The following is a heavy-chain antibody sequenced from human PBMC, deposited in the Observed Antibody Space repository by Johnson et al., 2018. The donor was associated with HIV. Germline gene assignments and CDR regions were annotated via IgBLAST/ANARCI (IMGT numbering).Heavy chain of an antibody. V-gene: IGHV3-11*01. J-gene: IGHJ3*02. Sequence: QVQLVESGGGVVQPGRSLRLSCAASGFTFSDYYMSWIRQAPGKGLEWVSYISSSGSTIYYADSVKARFNISRDNSKNTLYLQMNSLRLEDTALYSCVKPPREVTVVDAFEIWGQGTMVIVSS. CDR1: GFTFSDYY. CDR3: VKPPREVTVVDAFEI. D-gene: IGHD4-23*01. CDR2: ISSSGSTI.